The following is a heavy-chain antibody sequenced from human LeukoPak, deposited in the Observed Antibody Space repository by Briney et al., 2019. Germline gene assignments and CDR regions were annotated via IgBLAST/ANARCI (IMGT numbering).Heavy chain of an antibody. Sequence: RPSETLSLTCTVSGGSISNNNYYWGWIRQPPGKGLEWIGTIYYSGSTYYNPSLKSRVTISVDTSRNQFSLKLSSVTAADTAVYYCARRSYYDSSGYYYYWGQGTLVTVFS. J-gene: IGHJ4*02. D-gene: IGHD3-22*01. CDR1: GGSISNNNYY. CDR2: IYYSGST. V-gene: IGHV4-39*01. CDR3: ARRSYYDSSGYYYY.